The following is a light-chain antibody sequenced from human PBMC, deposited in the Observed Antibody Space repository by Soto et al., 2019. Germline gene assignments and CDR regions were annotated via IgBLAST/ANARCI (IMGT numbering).Light chain of an antibody. CDR3: AAWDDSLSGYV. J-gene: IGLJ1*01. CDR1: SSNIGSNY. Sequence: QSVLTQPPSASGTPGQRVTISCSGSSSNIGSNYVYWYQQLPGTAPKLLIYSNNQRPSGVPDRFSGSKSGTSASLAISGLRSEDEAVYYCAAWDDSLSGYVFGTGTKLTVL. V-gene: IGLV1-47*02. CDR2: SNN.